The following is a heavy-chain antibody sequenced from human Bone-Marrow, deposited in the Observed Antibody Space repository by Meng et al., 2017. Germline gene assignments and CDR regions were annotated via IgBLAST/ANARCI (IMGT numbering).Heavy chain of an antibody. Sequence: SETLSLTCTVSGGSISSYYWSWIRQPPGKGLEWIGYIYYSGSTNYNPSLKSRVTISVDTSKNQFSLKLSSVTAADTDVYYCARDRSPDRWEILFDYWGQGTLVTVSS. CDR2: IYYSGST. CDR3: ARDRSPDRWEILFDY. V-gene: IGHV4-59*01. J-gene: IGHJ4*02. D-gene: IGHD3-10*01. CDR1: GGSISSYY.